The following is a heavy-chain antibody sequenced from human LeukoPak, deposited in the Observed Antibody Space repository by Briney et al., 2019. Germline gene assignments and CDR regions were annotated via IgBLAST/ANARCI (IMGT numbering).Heavy chain of an antibody. J-gene: IGHJ4*02. V-gene: IGHV4-30-4*07. CDR3: ASHSGGYAY. CDR1: GGSISSGGYS. Sequence: SETLSLTCAVSGGSISSGGYSWSWIRQPPGKGLEWIGYIYDSESTYYNPSLKSRVTISVDTSKNQFSLKLSSVTAADTAVYYCASHSGGYAYWGQGTLVTVSS. D-gene: IGHD5-12*01. CDR2: IYDSEST.